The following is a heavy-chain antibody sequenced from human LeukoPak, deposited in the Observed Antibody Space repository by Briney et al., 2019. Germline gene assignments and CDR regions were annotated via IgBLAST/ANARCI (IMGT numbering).Heavy chain of an antibody. CDR3: ARDPIQFRSGWAFDY. Sequence: GGSLRLSCAASGFTFSNYAMLWVRQAPGKGREWVALMSYDGTNKYYADSVKGRFTISRDSSKHTLYLQMNSLTAEDTAVYYCARDPIQFRSGWAFDYGGQGTLVTVSS. D-gene: IGHD6-19*01. CDR2: MSYDGTNK. V-gene: IGHV3-30-3*01. J-gene: IGHJ4*02. CDR1: GFTFSNYA.